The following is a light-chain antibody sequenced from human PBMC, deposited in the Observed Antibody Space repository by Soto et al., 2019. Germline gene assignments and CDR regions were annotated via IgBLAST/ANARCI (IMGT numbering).Light chain of an antibody. CDR1: QSVSNSY. CDR2: GIS. J-gene: IGKJ2*01. Sequence: SVLTQSPGTLSLSPGERATLSCRASQSVSNSYFAWYQQKPGQAPRLLIYGISNRATGIPDRFSGSGSGTDFTLTISRLEPEDFVVYYCQQYSSLPHTFGQGTNLEVK. V-gene: IGKV3-20*01. CDR3: QQYSSLPHT.